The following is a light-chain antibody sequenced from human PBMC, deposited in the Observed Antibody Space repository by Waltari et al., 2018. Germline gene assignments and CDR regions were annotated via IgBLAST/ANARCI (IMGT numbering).Light chain of an antibody. CDR1: NSDVGGYKY. CDR2: DVG. CDR3: CSYAGSYTTSVV. V-gene: IGLV2-11*01. J-gene: IGLJ2*01. Sequence: QSALTQSRSVSGSPGQSVTIACTGTNSDVGGYKYVSWYQHHPGKAPKLMIYDVGKRPSGVPVRFSGSKSGNTASLTISGLQAEDEGDYYCCSYAGSYTTSVVFGGGTRLTVL.